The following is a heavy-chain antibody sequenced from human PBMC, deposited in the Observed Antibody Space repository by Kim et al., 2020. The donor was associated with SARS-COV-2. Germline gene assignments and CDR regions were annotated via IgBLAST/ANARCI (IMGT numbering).Heavy chain of an antibody. V-gene: IGHV3-53*01. CDR2: IYSGGST. CDR3: ARDRRNDYYYYYGMDV. CDR1: GFTVSSNY. Sequence: GGSLRLSCAASGFTVSSNYMSWVRQAPGKGLEWVSVIYSGGSTYYADSVKGRFTISRDNSKNTLYLQMNSLRAEDTAVYYCARDRRNDYYYYYGMDVWGQGTTVTVSS. J-gene: IGHJ6*02. D-gene: IGHD1-1*01.